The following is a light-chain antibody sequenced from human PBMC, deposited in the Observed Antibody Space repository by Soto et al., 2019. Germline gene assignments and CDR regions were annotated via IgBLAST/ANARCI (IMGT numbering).Light chain of an antibody. V-gene: IGKV3-11*01. CDR1: QSVNNY. J-gene: IGKJ2*01. Sequence: EIVLTQSPANLSLSPGERATLSCRASQSVNNYLAWYQQKPGQAPRLLIYGASSRATGIPARFSGRGSGTDFTLTISSLEPEDFAVYYCQHRGKWPRTFGQGTKLEIK. CDR3: QHRGKWPRT. CDR2: GAS.